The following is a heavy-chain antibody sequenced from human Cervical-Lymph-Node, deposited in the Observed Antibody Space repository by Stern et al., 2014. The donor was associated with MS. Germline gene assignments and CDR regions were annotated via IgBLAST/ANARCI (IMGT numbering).Heavy chain of an antibody. J-gene: IGHJ4*02. V-gene: IGHV3-11*01. D-gene: IGHD6-19*01. CDR2: ISSSGSTI. CDR3: ARDSPSWGWCFDY. CDR1: GFTFSDYY. Sequence: MQLVASGGGLVKPGGSLRLSCAASGFTFSDYYMSLIRQAPATGLELVSYISSSGSTIYYAASMKGRFPITRDHTKNSMYLQMNSLRAEDTAVYYCARDSPSWGWCFDYWGQGTLVTVSS.